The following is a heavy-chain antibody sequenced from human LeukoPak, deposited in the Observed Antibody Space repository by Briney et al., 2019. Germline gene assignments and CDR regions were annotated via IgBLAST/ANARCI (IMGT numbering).Heavy chain of an antibody. V-gene: IGHV4-59*12. CDR1: GGSISSYY. CDR2: IYYSGST. J-gene: IGHJ4*02. D-gene: IGHD2-15*01. Sequence: SETLSLTCTVSGGSISSYYWSWIRQPPGKGLEWIGYIYYSGSTNYNPSLKSRVTMSVDTSKNQFSLKLSSVTAADTAVYYCAREGRRSYFAYWGQGTLVTVSS. CDR3: AREGRRSYFAY.